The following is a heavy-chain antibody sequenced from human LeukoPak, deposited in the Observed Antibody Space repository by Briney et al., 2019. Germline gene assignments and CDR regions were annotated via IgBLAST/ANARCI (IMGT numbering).Heavy chain of an antibody. D-gene: IGHD6-19*01. V-gene: IGHV4-34*01. CDR3: ARGLGGWYPYYYYYMDV. CDR2: INHSGST. CDR1: GGSFSGYY. Sequence: PSETLSLTCAVYGGSFSGYYWSWIRQPPGKGLEWIGEINHSGSTNYNPSLKSRVTISVDTSKNQFSLKLSSVTAADTAVYYCARGLGGWYPYYYYYMDVWGKGTTVTVSS. J-gene: IGHJ6*03.